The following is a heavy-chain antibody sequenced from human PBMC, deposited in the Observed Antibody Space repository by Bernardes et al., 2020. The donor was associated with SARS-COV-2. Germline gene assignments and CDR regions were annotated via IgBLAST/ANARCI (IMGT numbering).Heavy chain of an antibody. CDR1: EFTFSRFW. CDR3: ARDGAGREDF. D-gene: IGHD1-26*01. V-gene: IGHV3-74*01. J-gene: IGHJ4*02. Sequence: GSLRLSCAASEFTFSRFWMHWVRQVPGKGLVWVSRINEDGTITNYADSVKGRFTISRDNAKNTLFLQMNSLRAEDTAVYYCARDGAGREDFWGQGTRVTV. CDR2: INEDGTIT.